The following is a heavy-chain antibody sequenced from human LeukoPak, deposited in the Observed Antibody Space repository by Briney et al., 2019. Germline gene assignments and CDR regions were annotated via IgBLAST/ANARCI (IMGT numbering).Heavy chain of an antibody. CDR3: ARDKGPFGVVVSWFDP. CDR2: SYHSGGT. D-gene: IGHD3-3*01. Sequence: SETLSLTCTVSGYSISSGYYWGWIRQPPGKELEGIGRSYHSGGTYYNPSLKSRVTISVDTSKNQFSLKLSPVPAADTAVYYCARDKGPFGVVVSWFDPWGQGTLVTVSS. V-gene: IGHV4-38-2*02. CDR1: GYSISSGYY. J-gene: IGHJ5*02.